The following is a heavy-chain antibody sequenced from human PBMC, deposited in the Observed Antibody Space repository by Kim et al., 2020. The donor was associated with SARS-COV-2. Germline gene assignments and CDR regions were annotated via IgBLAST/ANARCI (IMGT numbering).Heavy chain of an antibody. CDR3: AKDGGKPIVVVPAAPEGYYYYGMDV. D-gene: IGHD2-2*01. CDR1: GFTFSSYA. J-gene: IGHJ6*02. V-gene: IGHV3-23*01. CDR2: ISGSGGST. Sequence: GGSLRLSCAASGFTFSSYAMSWVRQAPGKGLEWVSAISGSGGSTYYADSVKGRFTISRDNSKNTLYLQMNSLRAEDTAVYYCAKDGGKPIVVVPAAPEGYYYYGMDVWGQGTTVTVSS.